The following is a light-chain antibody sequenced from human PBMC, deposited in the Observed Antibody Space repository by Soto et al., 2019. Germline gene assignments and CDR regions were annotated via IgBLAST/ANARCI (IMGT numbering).Light chain of an antibody. CDR3: QHYVTSLTT. V-gene: IGKV3-20*01. Sequence: IVLTQSPGTLSLSPGERATLSCGASQSVTSHYLAWYQQKPGQAPRLLIFGASIRVTGIPDRFIGSGSGTDFTLTISRLEPEDFAVYYCQHYVTSLTTVGQVTKVYSK. CDR2: GAS. J-gene: IGKJ1*01. CDR1: QSVTSHY.